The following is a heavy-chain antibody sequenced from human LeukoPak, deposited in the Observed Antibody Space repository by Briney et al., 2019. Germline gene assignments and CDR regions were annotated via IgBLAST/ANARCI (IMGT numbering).Heavy chain of an antibody. CDR3: AKASNVVVVAASVY. D-gene: IGHD2-15*01. CDR2: ISGSGGST. J-gene: IGHJ4*02. CDR1: GFTFSSYA. V-gene: IGHV3-23*01. Sequence: PGGSLRLPCAASGFTFSSYAMSWVRQAPGKGLEWVSAISGSGGSTYYADSVKGRFTISRDNSKNTLYLQMNSLRAEDTAVYYCAKASNVVVVAASVYWGQGTLVTVSS.